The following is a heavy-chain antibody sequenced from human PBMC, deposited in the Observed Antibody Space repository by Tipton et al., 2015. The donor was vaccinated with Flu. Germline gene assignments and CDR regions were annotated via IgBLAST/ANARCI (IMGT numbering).Heavy chain of an antibody. CDR3: AKEAGPQYSSNYYYYGMDV. CDR2: ISYDGINK. V-gene: IGHV3-30*04. D-gene: IGHD6-13*01. Sequence: QLVQSGGGVVQPGRSLRLSCAASGFTFSGFAMHWVRQAPGKGLEWVALISYDGINKYYAGSVKGRFTISRDNSENTLYLQMNSLRSEDTAVYFCAKEAGPQYSSNYYYYGMDVWGQGTTVTVSS. J-gene: IGHJ6*02. CDR1: GFTFSGFA.